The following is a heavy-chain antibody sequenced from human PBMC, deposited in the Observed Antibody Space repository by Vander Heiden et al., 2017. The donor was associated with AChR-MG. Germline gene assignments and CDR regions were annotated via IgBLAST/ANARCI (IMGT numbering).Heavy chain of an antibody. J-gene: IGHJ3*02. CDR2: IIPIFGTA. V-gene: IGHV1-69*06. D-gene: IGHD2-8*01. CDR3: ARDNVVSGAFDI. Sequence: QVQLVQSGAEVQQPGSSVAVSRADSGGTVSSYASSWVRQAPGQGLEWMGGIIPIFGTANYAQKFQGRVTITADKSTSTAYMELSSLRAEDTAVYYCARDNVVSGAFDIWGQGTMVTVSS. CDR1: GGTVSSYA.